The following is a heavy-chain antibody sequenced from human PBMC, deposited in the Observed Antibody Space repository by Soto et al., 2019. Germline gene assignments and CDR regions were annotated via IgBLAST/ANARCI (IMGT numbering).Heavy chain of an antibody. D-gene: IGHD3-22*01. V-gene: IGHV1-3*01. Sequence: QVQLVQSGAESKKPGASVKVSCKASGYTFTSYAMHWVRQAPGQRLEWMGWINAGNGNTKYSQKFQGRVTIIRDTSASTAYMELSSLRSEDTAVYYCARGSGYYYWDDYWGQGTLVSVSS. CDR2: INAGNGNT. CDR3: ARGSGYYYWDDY. J-gene: IGHJ4*02. CDR1: GYTFTSYA.